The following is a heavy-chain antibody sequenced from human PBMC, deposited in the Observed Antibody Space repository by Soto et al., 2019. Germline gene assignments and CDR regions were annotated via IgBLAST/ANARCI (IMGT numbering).Heavy chain of an antibody. CDR1: GFTFSSYA. Sequence: GGSLRLSCAASGFTFSSYAMSWVRRAPGKGLEWVSGISGRGRITKKAETVKGRFIISRDNFKNTLFLQMNSLRAEDTAVYYCAKDVHYDIVTGIEYFHHWAQGTLVTVSS. CDR3: AKDVHYDIVTGIEYFHH. J-gene: IGHJ1*01. CDR2: ISGRGRIT. V-gene: IGHV3-23*01. D-gene: IGHD3-9*01.